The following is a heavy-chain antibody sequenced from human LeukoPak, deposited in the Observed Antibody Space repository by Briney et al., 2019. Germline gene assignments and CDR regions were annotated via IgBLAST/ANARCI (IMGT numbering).Heavy chain of an antibody. V-gene: IGHV4-4*07. CDR1: GGSITGYY. CDR2: IYTSGST. Sequence: PSETLSLTCTVSGGSITGYYRSWIRQPPGKGLEWIGRIYTSGSTNNNPPLKSRVTTLVDTYKHQFSLKVSSVKAADTAVYYCARDRRDSSSSLVCYYYYYMDVWGKGTTVTVSS. D-gene: IGHD6-6*01. CDR3: ARDRRDSSSSLVCYYYYYMDV. J-gene: IGHJ6*03.